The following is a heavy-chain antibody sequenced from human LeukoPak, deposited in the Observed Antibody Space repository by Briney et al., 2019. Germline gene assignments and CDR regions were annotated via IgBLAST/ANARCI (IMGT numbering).Heavy chain of an antibody. CDR2: IYYSGST. Sequence: SETLSLTCTVSGGSISSYYWSWIRQPSGKGLEWIGYIYYSGSTNYNPSLKSRVTISVDTYKNQFSLKLSSVTAADTAVYYCARESCSGGSCYGSWFDPWGQGTLVTVSS. CDR3: ARESCSGGSCYGSWFDP. J-gene: IGHJ5*02. D-gene: IGHD2-15*01. CDR1: GGSISSYY. V-gene: IGHV4-59*01.